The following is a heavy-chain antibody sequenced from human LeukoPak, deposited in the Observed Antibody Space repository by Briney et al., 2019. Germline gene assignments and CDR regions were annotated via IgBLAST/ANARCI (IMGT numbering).Heavy chain of an antibody. CDR2: IYTSGST. CDR3: ARDEPSGSTYYYYMDV. D-gene: IGHD3-10*01. V-gene: IGHV4-4*07. J-gene: IGHJ6*03. Sequence: PSETLSLTCAMSGGSISSYYWSWIRQPAGKGLEWIGRIYTSGSTNYNPSLKSRVTISVDTSKNQFSLKLSSVTAADTAVYYCARDEPSGSTYYYYMDVWGKGTTVTISS. CDR1: GGSISSYY.